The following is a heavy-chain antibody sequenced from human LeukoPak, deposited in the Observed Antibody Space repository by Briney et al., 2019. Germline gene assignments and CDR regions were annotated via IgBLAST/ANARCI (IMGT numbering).Heavy chain of an antibody. D-gene: IGHD1-26*01. Sequence: GGSLRLSCAASGFTFRSYSMNWVRQAPGKGLEWVSSISSSSSYIYYADSVKGRFTISRDNAKDSLYLQMNSLRAEDTAVYYCARNAPSGSYYFDYWGQGTLVTVSS. V-gene: IGHV3-21*01. CDR3: ARNAPSGSYYFDY. CDR1: GFTFRSYS. CDR2: ISSSSSYI. J-gene: IGHJ4*02.